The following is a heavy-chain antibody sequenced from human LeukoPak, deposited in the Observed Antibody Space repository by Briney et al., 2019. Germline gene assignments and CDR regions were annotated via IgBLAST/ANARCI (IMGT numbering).Heavy chain of an antibody. V-gene: IGHV3-49*05. CDR3: TSERETSGSYIGY. CDR2: IRSKAYGGTT. Sequence: KSGGSLRLSCTASGFTFGDYAMSWFRQAPGKGLEWVGFIRSKAYGGTTEYAASVKGRFTISRDDSKSIACLQMNSLKTEDTAVYYCTSERETSGSYIGYWGQGTLVTVSS. J-gene: IGHJ4*02. D-gene: IGHD1-26*01. CDR1: GFTFGDYA.